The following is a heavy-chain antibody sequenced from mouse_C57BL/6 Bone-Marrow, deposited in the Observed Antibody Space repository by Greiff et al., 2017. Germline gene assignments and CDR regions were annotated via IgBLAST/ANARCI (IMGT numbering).Heavy chain of an antibody. CDR3: ARYTVGDFDY. CDR1: GYTFTSYW. D-gene: IGHD1-1*01. V-gene: IGHV1-55*01. CDR2: IYPGSGST. Sequence: VQLQQSGAELVKPGASVKMSCKASGYTFTSYWITWVKQRPGQGLEWIGDIYPGSGSTNYNEKFKSRATLTVDTSSSTAYMQLSSLTSEDSAVYYCARYTVGDFDYWGQGTTLTVSS. J-gene: IGHJ2*01.